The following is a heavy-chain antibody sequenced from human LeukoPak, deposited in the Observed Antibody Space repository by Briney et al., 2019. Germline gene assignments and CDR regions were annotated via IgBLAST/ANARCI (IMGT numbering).Heavy chain of an antibody. Sequence: GGSLTLSCAASGFTFSNFWMSWLRQAPGKGLEWVANVMQDGCEIYYVDSVIGRFTISRDNAKNSLYLQMNGQRAEETAVYYCARDRGTNFFDYWGQGTLVTVSS. CDR2: VMQDGCEI. V-gene: IGHV3-7*01. CDR1: GFTFSNFW. CDR3: ARDRGTNFFDY. J-gene: IGHJ4*02.